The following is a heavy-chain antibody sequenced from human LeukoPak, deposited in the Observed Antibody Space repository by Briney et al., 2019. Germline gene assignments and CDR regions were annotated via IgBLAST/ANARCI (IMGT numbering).Heavy chain of an antibody. CDR2: ISYDGSNK. V-gene: IGHV3-30*04. D-gene: IGHD5-12*01. J-gene: IGHJ2*01. CDR1: GFTFSSYA. CDR3: ARDPGYSGYLGLGHWYFDL. Sequence: GGSLRLSCAASGFTFSSYAMHWVRQAPGKGLEWVAVISYDGSNKYYADSVKGRFTISRDNSKNTLYLQMNSLRAEDTAVYYCARDPGYSGYLGLGHWYFDLWGRGTLVTVSS.